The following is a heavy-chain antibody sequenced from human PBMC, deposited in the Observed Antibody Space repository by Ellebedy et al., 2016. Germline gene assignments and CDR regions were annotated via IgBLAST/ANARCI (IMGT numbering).Heavy chain of an antibody. CDR3: ARGLRLVHYDY. CDR2: MNPNSGNT. D-gene: IGHD6-19*01. V-gene: IGHV1-8*01. CDR1: GYTFTSYD. J-gene: IGHJ4*02. Sequence: ASVKVSXXASGYTFTSYDINWVRQATGQGLEWMGWMNPNSGNTGYAQKFQGRVTMTRNTSISTAYMELSSLRSEDTAVYYCARGLRLVHYDYWGQGTLVTVSS.